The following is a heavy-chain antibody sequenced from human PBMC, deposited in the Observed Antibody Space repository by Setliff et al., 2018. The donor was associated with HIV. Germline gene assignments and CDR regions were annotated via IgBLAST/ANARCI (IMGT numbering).Heavy chain of an antibody. J-gene: IGHJ3*01. CDR3: ARGRLATLFGVVVPTVAAFDV. V-gene: IGHV4-59*11. D-gene: IGHD3-3*01. Sequence: LSLTCTVPGGSINDQYFSWIRQPPGKGLEWIGSIDYSESTKYNPSLNSRGTISLDKPKNELSLKLTSVTAADTAVYYCARGRLATLFGVVVPTVAAFDVWGQGTKVTVSS. CDR2: IDYSEST. CDR1: GGSINDQY.